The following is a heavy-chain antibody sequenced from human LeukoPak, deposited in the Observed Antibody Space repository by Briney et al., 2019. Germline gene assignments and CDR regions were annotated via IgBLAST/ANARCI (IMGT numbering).Heavy chain of an antibody. CDR1: GYTFSSYD. V-gene: IGHV1-18*01. J-gene: IGHJ4*02. CDR2: ISAYKGNT. CDR3: ERKSGTVGSINWGFDY. Sequence: ASVNVSCKASGYTFSSYDISWVRQAPGQGLEWMGWISAYKGNTDYAQKFQGRVTMTTDTSTSTAYMELRSLRSDDTAVYYCERKSGTVGSINWGFDYWGQGTLVSISS. D-gene: IGHD5-12*01.